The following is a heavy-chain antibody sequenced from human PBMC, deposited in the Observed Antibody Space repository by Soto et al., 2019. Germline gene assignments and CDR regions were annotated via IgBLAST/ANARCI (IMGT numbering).Heavy chain of an antibody. J-gene: IGHJ4*02. CDR3: ARDYHISAGTSDY. V-gene: IGHV3-11*01. CDR2: ISRSGSTI. D-gene: IGHD6-25*01. CDR1: GFTFSDYY. Sequence: QVQLGESGGGLVKPGGSLRLSCVASGFTFSDYYMSWIRQAPGKGLEWVSYISRSGSTIYYADSVKGRFTSSRDNAKNSLYLQMNSLREEDTAVYYCARDYHISAGTSDYWGQGTLVTVSS.